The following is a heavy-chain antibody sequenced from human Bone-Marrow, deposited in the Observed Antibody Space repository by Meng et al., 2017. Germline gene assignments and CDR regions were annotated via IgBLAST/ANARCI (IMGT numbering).Heavy chain of an antibody. J-gene: IGHJ4*02. Sequence: QVHLVQSGTEVKKPGAPVGVSCKASGYTFNSYYLHWVRQAPGQGLEWMGRINPNTCGTEYSQTFQGRVTLTRDTSINTAYMELSGLTSDDSAVYYCASDPGINVPDFWGQGTLVTVSS. V-gene: IGHV1-2*06. CDR3: ASDPGINVPDF. CDR1: GYTFNSYY. D-gene: IGHD3-10*01. CDR2: INPNTCGT.